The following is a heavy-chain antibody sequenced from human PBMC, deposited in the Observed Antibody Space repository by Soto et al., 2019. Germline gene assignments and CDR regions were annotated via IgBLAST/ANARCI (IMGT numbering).Heavy chain of an antibody. D-gene: IGHD1-26*01. Sequence: QVQLVQSGAEVKKPGATVKVSCKASGYTFTSNGISWVRQAPGQGLEWMGWVSVYNGNTNYVQKLQGRVIMTTDTSTSTAYMELRSLRSDDTAVYYCARGPIGGAINHFDYWCQGTLVTVSS. J-gene: IGHJ4*02. CDR1: GYTFTSNG. CDR3: ARGPIGGAINHFDY. V-gene: IGHV1-18*01. CDR2: VSVYNGNT.